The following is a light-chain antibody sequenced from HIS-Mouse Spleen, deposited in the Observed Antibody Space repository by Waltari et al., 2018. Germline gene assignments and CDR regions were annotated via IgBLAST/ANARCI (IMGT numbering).Light chain of an antibody. Sequence: QSALTQPASVSGSPGQSITLSCTGTSSDVGGSNYVSWYQQHPGKAPKLMIYDVSNRPSGVSNRFSGSKSGNTASLTISGLQAEDEADYYCSSYISSSTLVFGGGTKLTVL. V-gene: IGLV2-14*03. CDR3: SSYISSSTLV. J-gene: IGLJ2*01. CDR2: DVS. CDR1: SSDVGGSNY.